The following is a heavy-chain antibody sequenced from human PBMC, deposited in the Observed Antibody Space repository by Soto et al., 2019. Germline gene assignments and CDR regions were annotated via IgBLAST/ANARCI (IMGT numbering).Heavy chain of an antibody. CDR2: INPNSGGT. D-gene: IGHD3-3*01. V-gene: IGHV1-2*02. CDR3: ARSGVRFLEWLLSVPDY. J-gene: IGHJ4*02. CDR1: GYTFTGYY. Sequence: ASVKVSCKASGYTFTGYYMHWVRQAPGQGLEWMGWINPNSGGTNYAQKFQGRVTMTRDTSISTAYMELSRLRSDDAAVCYCARSGVRFLEWLLSVPDYWGQGTLVTVSS.